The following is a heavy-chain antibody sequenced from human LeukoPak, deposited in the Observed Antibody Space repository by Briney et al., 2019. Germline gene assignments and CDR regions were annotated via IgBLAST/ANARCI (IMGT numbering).Heavy chain of an antibody. D-gene: IGHD6-13*01. Sequence: SETLSLTCTVSGGSINNYYWSWIRQPPGKGLEWIGYIYSSGNTNYNPSLKSRVTISVDTSKNQFSLKLSSVTAADTAVYYCARGGSTSWYGYWGQGTLVTVSS. J-gene: IGHJ4*02. CDR1: GGSINNYY. CDR3: ARGGSTSWYGY. V-gene: IGHV4-59*12. CDR2: IYSSGNT.